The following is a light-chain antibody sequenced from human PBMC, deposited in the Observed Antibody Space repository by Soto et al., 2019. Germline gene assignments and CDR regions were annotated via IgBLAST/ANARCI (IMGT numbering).Light chain of an antibody. CDR3: QQSHSLPYT. CDR2: AAS. V-gene: IGKV1-39*01. Sequence: DIQMTQSPSSLSASVGDRVTITCRASQSISAFLNWYQQKPGKAPKFLIHAASTLQRGVPSRFSGSGSGTEFTLTSSSLQPEDFATYYCQQSHSLPYTFGQGTKLEIK. CDR1: QSISAF. J-gene: IGKJ2*01.